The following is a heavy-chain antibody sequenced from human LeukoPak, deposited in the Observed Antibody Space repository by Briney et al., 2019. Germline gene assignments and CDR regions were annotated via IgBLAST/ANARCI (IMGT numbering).Heavy chain of an antibody. V-gene: IGHV3-21*01. J-gene: IGHJ5*02. CDR3: TREGGVGP. Sequence: PGGSLRLSCVASGFSFGVYSMNWVRHAPGKGLELVSTISGASSDNYIDYADSVKGRFTISRDNAKNSVFLEMNGLRDDDTAVYYCTREGGVGPWGQGTLVSVSS. D-gene: IGHD3-16*01. CDR1: GFSFGVYS. CDR2: ISGASSDNYI.